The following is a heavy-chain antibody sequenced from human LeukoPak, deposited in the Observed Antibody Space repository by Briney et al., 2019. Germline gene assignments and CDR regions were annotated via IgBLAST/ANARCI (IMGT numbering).Heavy chain of an antibody. D-gene: IGHD3-3*01. J-gene: IGHJ4*02. V-gene: IGHV1-46*01. Sequence: ASVKVSCKASGYTFTSYYMHWVRQAPGQGLEWMGINNPSGGSTSYAQKFQGRVTMTRDMSTSTVYMELSSLRSEDTAVYYCARDHTQETYYDFWSGYSHFDYWGQGTLVTVSS. CDR3: ARDHTQETYYDFWSGYSHFDY. CDR2: NNPSGGST. CDR1: GYTFTSYY.